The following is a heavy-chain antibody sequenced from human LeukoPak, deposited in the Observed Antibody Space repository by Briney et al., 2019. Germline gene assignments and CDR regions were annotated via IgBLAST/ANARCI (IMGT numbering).Heavy chain of an antibody. J-gene: IGHJ4*02. Sequence: GESLKISCKGSGYSFANHWIGWVRQMPGKGLERMGIIYPGDSDTRYSPSFQGQVTISADKSNSTAYLQWSSLKASDTAMYYCARKTKYDAPASDWGQGTLVTVSS. CDR3: ARKTKYDAPASD. D-gene: IGHD3-3*01. CDR2: IYPGDSDT. CDR1: GYSFANHW. V-gene: IGHV5-51*01.